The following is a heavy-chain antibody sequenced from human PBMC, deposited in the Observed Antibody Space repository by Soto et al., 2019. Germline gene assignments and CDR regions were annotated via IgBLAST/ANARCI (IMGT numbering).Heavy chain of an antibody. CDR3: AKARFRDSSKFLLDY. V-gene: IGHV3-23*01. D-gene: IGHD6-19*01. CDR2: ISGSGGST. J-gene: IGHJ4*02. Sequence: PGGSLRLSCAASGFTFSSYAMSWVRQAPGKGLEWVSAISGSGGSTYYADSVKGRFTISRDNSKNTLYLQMNSLRAEDTAVYYCAKARFRDSSKFLLDYWGQGTLVTVSS. CDR1: GFTFSSYA.